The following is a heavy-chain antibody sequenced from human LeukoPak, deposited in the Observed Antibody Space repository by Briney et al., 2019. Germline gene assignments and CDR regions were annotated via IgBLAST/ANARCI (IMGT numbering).Heavy chain of an antibody. D-gene: IGHD4-11*01. J-gene: IGHJ3*02. V-gene: IGHV3-7*05. Sequence: AGGSLRLSCAASGFTFSSYWMSWVRQAPGQGLEWVANIKQDGSEIYNVDSVKGRFTISRDNAKNSLYLQMNSLRAEDTAVYYCAKRMTTLGGPFDIWGQGTMVTVSS. CDR2: IKQDGSEI. CDR3: AKRMTTLGGPFDI. CDR1: GFTFSSYW.